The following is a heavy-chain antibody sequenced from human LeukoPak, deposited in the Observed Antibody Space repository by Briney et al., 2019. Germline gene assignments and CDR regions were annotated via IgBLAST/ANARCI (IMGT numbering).Heavy chain of an antibody. J-gene: IGHJ4*02. D-gene: IGHD2-2*01. CDR3: AKVPSYCSSTSCLGDY. V-gene: IGHV3-30*02. CDR1: GFTFSSYG. Sequence: PGGSLRLSCAASGFTFSSYGMHWVRQAPGKGLEWVAFIRYDGSNKYYADSVKGRFTISRDNSKNTLYLQMNSLRPEDTAVYYCAKVPSYCSSTSCLGDYWGQGTLVTVSS. CDR2: IRYDGSNK.